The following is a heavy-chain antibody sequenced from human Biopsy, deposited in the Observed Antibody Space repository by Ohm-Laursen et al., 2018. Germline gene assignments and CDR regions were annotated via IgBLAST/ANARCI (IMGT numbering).Heavy chain of an antibody. Sequence: SLRLSCAASGFTFSSYAMNWVRQAPGKGLEWVSVINSSGGSTSYADSVKGRFTISRDNAKNSLYLQMNSLRAEDTAVYYCARAYPPPGRRLVVVAGDFDCWGQGTRVTVSS. CDR1: GFTFSSYA. J-gene: IGHJ4*02. V-gene: IGHV3-23*01. D-gene: IGHD2-15*01. CDR3: ARAYPPPGRRLVVVAGDFDC. CDR2: INSSGGST.